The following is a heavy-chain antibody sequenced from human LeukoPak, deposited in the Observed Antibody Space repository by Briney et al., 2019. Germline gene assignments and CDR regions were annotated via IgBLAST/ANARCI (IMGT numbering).Heavy chain of an antibody. CDR3: ARAYYYDSSGYYGFDY. V-gene: IGHV6-1*01. Sequence: SQTLSLTCANSGDSVSSNSAAWNWIRQSPSRGLEWLGRTYYRSKWYNDYAVSVKSRITINPDTSKNQFSLQLNSVTPEDTAVYYCARAYYYDSSGYYGFDYWGQGTLVTVSS. CDR1: GDSVSSNSAA. CDR2: TYYRSKWYN. D-gene: IGHD3-22*01. J-gene: IGHJ4*02.